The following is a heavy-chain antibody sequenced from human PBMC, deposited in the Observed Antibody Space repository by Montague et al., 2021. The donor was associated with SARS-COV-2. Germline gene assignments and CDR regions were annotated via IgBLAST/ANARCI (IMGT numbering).Heavy chain of an antibody. D-gene: IGHD5-18*01. J-gene: IGHJ6*02. CDR3: ARNAYSHYGLDV. V-gene: IGHV4-59*08. Sequence: SETLSLTCSVSGGSLSTYYWSWIRQPPGKGLEWIGYIDDSGTTRXXPSLRSRATISLDLSKNQFSLDLNSVTAADTAVYYCARNAYSHYGLDVWGQGTTVTVSS. CDR2: IDDSGTT. CDR1: GGSLSTYY.